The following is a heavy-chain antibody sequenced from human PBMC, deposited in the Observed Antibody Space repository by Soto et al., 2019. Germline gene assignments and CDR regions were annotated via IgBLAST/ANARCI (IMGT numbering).Heavy chain of an antibody. V-gene: IGHV3-15*02. J-gene: IGHJ4*02. Sequence: EVQLVESGGALIKPGGSLRLSCTGSGFTFSNAWMSWVRQAPGKGLEWVGRIKSKYHGWTTDFVAPVKDRFTISRDDSKNTVYLQMNSLRTEDTALYYCTTDFQSTTFGEWGQGTMVTVSS. CDR3: TTDFQSTTFGE. CDR1: GFTFSNAW. D-gene: IGHD3-10*01. CDR2: IKSKYHGWTT.